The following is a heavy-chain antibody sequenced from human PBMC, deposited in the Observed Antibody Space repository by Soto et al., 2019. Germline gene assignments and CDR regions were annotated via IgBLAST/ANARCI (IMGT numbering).Heavy chain of an antibody. D-gene: IGHD6-6*01. J-gene: IGHJ4*02. CDR1: GGSISSRNYY. CDR2: IYYSGIT. Sequence: QLQLQESGPGLVKPSETLSLTCTVSGGSISSRNYYWVWIRQPPGKGLEWIGTIYYSGITYYNTSLESRVTISVDTSRNQFSLKLSSVTAADTAVYFCARYSSSALDYWGQGTLVTVSS. CDR3: ARYSSSALDY. V-gene: IGHV4-39*01.